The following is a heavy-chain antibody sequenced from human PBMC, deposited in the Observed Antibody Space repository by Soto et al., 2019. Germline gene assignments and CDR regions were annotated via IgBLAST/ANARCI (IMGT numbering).Heavy chain of an antibody. CDR2: MNPNSGNT. Sequence: QVQLVQSGAEVKKPGASVKVSCKASGYTFTSYDINWVRQATGQGLEWMGWMNPNSGNTGYAQKFQGRVTMTRNTSISTAYMELSSLRSEDTAVYYCARGQIGSTPAYYYYMDVWGKGTTVTVSS. CDR3: ARGQIGSTPAYYYYMDV. D-gene: IGHD2-2*01. CDR1: GYTFTSYD. J-gene: IGHJ6*03. V-gene: IGHV1-8*01.